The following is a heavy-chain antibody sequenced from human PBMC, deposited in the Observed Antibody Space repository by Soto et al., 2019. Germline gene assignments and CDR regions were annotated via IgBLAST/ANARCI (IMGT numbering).Heavy chain of an antibody. Sequence: QLQLQESGSGLVKSSQTLSLTCTVSGGSITTSDYSWSWIRQPPGRGLEWIGSIYHTGATHYIPSLKSRLTMSLDKSKNHFSLDLTSVTAADTALYYCVRERTIFGVAPGGGVDVWGQGTTVTVSS. V-gene: IGHV4-30-2*01. D-gene: IGHD3-3*01. CDR3: VRERTIFGVAPGGGVDV. J-gene: IGHJ6*02. CDR1: GGSITTSDYS. CDR2: IYHTGAT.